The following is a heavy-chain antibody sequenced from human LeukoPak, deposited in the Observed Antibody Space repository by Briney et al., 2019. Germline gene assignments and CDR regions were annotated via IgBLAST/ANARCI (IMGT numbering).Heavy chain of an antibody. D-gene: IGHD3-10*02. CDR3: ARGSRVGVRGPFDP. Sequence: ASVKVSCKASGYTFTSYDINWVRQATGQGLEWMGIINPSGGSTSYAQKFQGRVTMTRDTSTSTVYMELSSLRSEDTAVYYCARGSRVGVRGPFDPWGQGTLVTVSS. CDR2: INPSGGST. J-gene: IGHJ5*02. CDR1: GYTFTSYD. V-gene: IGHV1-46*03.